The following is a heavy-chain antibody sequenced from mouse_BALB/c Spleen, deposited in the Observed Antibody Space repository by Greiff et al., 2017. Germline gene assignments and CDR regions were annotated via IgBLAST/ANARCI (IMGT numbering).Heavy chain of an antibody. D-gene: IGHD4-1*01. V-gene: IGHV5-17*02. Sequence: DVKLVESGGGLVQPGGSRKLSCAASGFTFSSFGMHWVRQAPEKGLEWVAYISSGSSTIYYADTVKGRFTISRDNPKNTLFLQMTSLRSEDTAMYYCARANWDRAMDYWGQGTSVTVSS. CDR1: GFTFSSFG. J-gene: IGHJ4*01. CDR2: ISSGSSTI. CDR3: ARANWDRAMDY.